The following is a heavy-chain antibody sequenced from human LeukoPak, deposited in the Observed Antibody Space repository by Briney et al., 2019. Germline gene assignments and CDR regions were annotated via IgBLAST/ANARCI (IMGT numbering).Heavy chain of an antibody. V-gene: IGHV3-9*01. CDR2: ISWNSGYI. J-gene: IGHJ4*02. Sequence: SGGSLRLSCAASGFTFDNYAMHWVRQAPGKGLEWLSIISWNSGYIGYADSVKGRFTISRDNAKKSLDLQMNSLGAEDTAFYYCAKVRGTYSSGYFFDYWGQGTLVTVSS. D-gene: IGHD6-19*01. CDR1: GFTFDNYA. CDR3: AKVRGTYSSGYFFDY.